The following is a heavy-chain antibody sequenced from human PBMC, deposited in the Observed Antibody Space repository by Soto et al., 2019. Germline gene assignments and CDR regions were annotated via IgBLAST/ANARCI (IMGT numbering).Heavy chain of an antibody. CDR1: GFPFSSYA. Sequence: VQLRESGGSLVQPGGSLTLSCAASGFPFSSYAMSWVRQTPEGGLEWVAAISGGGNDRYYADFVQGRFTFSRDNSRNIFYLHMNSLRADDTAMYFCARSLFMVAPDSEPFDYWGQGTLVTVSS. D-gene: IGHD3-22*01. J-gene: IGHJ4*02. CDR3: ARSLFMVAPDSEPFDY. CDR2: ISGGGNDR. V-gene: IGHV3-23*01.